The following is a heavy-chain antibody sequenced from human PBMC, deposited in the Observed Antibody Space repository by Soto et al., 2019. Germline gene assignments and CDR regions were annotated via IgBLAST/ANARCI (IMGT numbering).Heavy chain of an antibody. D-gene: IGHD6-19*01. CDR3: ARKRSFRSGWYSH. CDR2: IYPGDSNT. Sequence: PGESLKISCKGCGYSFTSYWIGWVRQMPGKGLEWMGIIYPGDSNTRYSPSLQGQVTISVDKSISTAYLQWSSLKATDSAMYYCARKRSFRSGWYSHWGQGTQVTVSS. CDR1: GYSFTSYW. V-gene: IGHV5-51*01. J-gene: IGHJ4*02.